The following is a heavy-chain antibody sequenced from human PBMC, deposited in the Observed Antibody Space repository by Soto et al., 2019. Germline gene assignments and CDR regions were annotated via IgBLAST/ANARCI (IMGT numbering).Heavy chain of an antibody. CDR2: IWYDGSNK. Sequence: QVQLVESGGGVVQPGRSLRLSCAASGFTFSSYGMHWVRQAPGKGLEWVAVIWYDGSNKYYADSVKGRFTISRDNSKNTLYLQMNSLRAEDTAVYYCARDSSGTTLGGDYWGQGTLVTVSS. CDR3: ARDSSGTTLGGDY. J-gene: IGHJ4*02. V-gene: IGHV3-33*01. D-gene: IGHD1-1*01. CDR1: GFTFSSYG.